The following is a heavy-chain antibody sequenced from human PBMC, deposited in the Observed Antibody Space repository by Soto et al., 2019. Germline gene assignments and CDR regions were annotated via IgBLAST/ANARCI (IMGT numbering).Heavy chain of an antibody. CDR2: INHSGST. CDR3: ARQTPGIAAAGTSWFDP. CDR1: GGSFSGYY. D-gene: IGHD6-13*01. Sequence: ETLSLTCAVYGGSFSGYYWSWIRQPPLKGLEWIGEINHSGSTNYNPSLKSRVTISVDTSKNQFSLKLSSVTAADTAVYYCARQTPGIAAAGTSWFDPWGQGTLVTVSS. V-gene: IGHV4-34*01. J-gene: IGHJ5*02.